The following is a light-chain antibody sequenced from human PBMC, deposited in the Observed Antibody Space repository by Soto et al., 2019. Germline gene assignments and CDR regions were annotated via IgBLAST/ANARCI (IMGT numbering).Light chain of an antibody. Sequence: EIVLTQSPGTLSLSPGDGVTLSCRASERVSSSYVAWFQQKPVQAPRLLIYSASSRATGVPDRFSGSGSGTDFSLTISRLEPEDFAVYSCHQYGTSTWTFGQGTKVDIK. CDR3: HQYGTSTWT. V-gene: IGKV3-20*01. CDR2: SAS. J-gene: IGKJ1*01. CDR1: ERVSSSY.